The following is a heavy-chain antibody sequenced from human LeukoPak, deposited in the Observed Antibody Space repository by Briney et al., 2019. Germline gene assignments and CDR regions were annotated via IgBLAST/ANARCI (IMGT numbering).Heavy chain of an antibody. CDR2: MYYSGST. CDR1: GGSISRSSYY. V-gene: IGHV4-39*07. D-gene: IGHD3-10*01. CDR3: ARDYGSGRRYYYMDV. J-gene: IGHJ6*03. Sequence: PSETLSLTCTVSGGSISRSSYYWGWIRQPPGKGLEWIGSMYYSGSTFYNPSLKGRVTILVDTSKNQFSLKLSSVTAADTAVYYCARDYGSGRRYYYMDVWGKGTTVTVSS.